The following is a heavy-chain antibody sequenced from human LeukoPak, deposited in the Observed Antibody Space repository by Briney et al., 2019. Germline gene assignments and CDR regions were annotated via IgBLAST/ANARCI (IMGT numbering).Heavy chain of an antibody. CDR2: INPSGGST. CDR3: ARKGFRGGRDDYYGMDV. J-gene: IGHJ6*02. D-gene: IGHD1-26*01. CDR1: GGTFSSYA. Sequence: GSSVKVSCKASGGTFSSYAISWVRQAPGQGLEWMGIINPSGGSTSYAQKFQGRVIMTRDTSTSTVYMELSSLRSEDTAVYYCARKGFRGGRDDYYGMDVWGQGTTVTVSS. V-gene: IGHV1-46*01.